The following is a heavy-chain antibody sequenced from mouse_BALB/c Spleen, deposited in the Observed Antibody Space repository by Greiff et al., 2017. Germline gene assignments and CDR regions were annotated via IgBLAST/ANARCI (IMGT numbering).Heavy chain of an antibody. V-gene: IGHV5-9-4*01. J-gene: IGHJ1*01. Sequence: EVQGVESGGGLVKPGGSLKLSCAASGFTFSSYAMSWVRQSPEKRLEWVAEISSGGSYTYYPDTVTGRFTISRDNAKNTLYLEMSSLRSEDTAMYYCARVGYGSSYRYFDVWGAGTTVTVSS. D-gene: IGHD1-1*01. CDR2: ISSGGSYT. CDR3: ARVGYGSSYRYFDV. CDR1: GFTFSSYA.